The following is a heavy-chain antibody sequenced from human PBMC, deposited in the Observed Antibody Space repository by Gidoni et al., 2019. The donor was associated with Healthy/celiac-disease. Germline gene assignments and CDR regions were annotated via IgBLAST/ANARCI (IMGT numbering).Heavy chain of an antibody. CDR3: ARGLSYCSSTSCRLYYFDY. CDR2: ISSSSSYI. J-gene: IGHJ4*02. D-gene: IGHD2-2*01. V-gene: IGHV3-21*01. CDR1: GFTFSSSS. Sequence: EVQLVESGGGLVKPGGSLRLSCAAPGFTFSSSSMNWVRQAPGKGLGWVSSISSSSSYIYYADSVKGRFTISRDNAKNSLYLQMNSLRAEDTAVYYCARGLSYCSSTSCRLYYFDYWGQGTLVTVSS.